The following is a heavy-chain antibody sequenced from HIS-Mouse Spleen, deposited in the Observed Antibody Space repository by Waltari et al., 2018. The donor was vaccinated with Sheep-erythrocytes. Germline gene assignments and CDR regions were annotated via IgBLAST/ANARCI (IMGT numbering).Heavy chain of an antibody. CDR2: ISYDGSNK. Sequence: RSLRLSCAASGFTFSSYAMHWVRQAPGKGLEWVAVISYDGSNKYYAASVKGRFTFSRDNSKNTLYLQMNSLRAEDTAVYYCARGAFDIWGQGTMVTVSS. CDR1: GFTFSSYA. J-gene: IGHJ3*02. V-gene: IGHV3-30-3*01. CDR3: ARGAFDI.